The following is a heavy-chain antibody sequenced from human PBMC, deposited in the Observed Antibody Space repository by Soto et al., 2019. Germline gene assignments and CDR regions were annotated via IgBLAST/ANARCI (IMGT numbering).Heavy chain of an antibody. J-gene: IGHJ4*02. Sequence: SETLSLACTVSGGSISSYYWSWIRQPPGKGLEWIGYIYYSGSTNYNPSLKSRVTISVDTSKNQFSLKLSSVTAADTAVYYCARWVDTAMVVSYYFDYWGQGTLVTVS. V-gene: IGHV4-59*08. CDR3: ARWVDTAMVVSYYFDY. CDR1: GGSISSYY. CDR2: IYYSGST. D-gene: IGHD5-18*01.